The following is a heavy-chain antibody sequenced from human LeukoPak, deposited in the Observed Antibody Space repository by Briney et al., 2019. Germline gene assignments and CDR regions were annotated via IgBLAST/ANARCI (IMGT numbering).Heavy chain of an antibody. CDR3: ARVGTAMVRLYYFDY. CDR2: ISSSSSYI. Sequence: GGSLRLSCAASGFTFSSYSMNWVRQAPGKGLEWVSSISSSSSYIYYADSVKGRFTIYRDNAKNSPYLKMNSLRAEDTAVYYCARVGTAMVRLYYFDYWGQGTLVTVSS. D-gene: IGHD5-18*01. V-gene: IGHV3-21*01. CDR1: GFTFSSYS. J-gene: IGHJ4*02.